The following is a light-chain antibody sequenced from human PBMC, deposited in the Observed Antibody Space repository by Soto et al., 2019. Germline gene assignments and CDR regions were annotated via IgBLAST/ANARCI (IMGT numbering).Light chain of an antibody. J-gene: IGLJ1*01. CDR3: CSYAGRYFFV. CDR1: SSDVGGYNY. CDR2: DVS. Sequence: QSVLTQPRSVSGSPGQSVTISCTGTSSDVGGYNYVSWYQQHPGKAPKLMIYDVSKRPSGVPDRFSGSKSGNTASLTISGLQAEDEADYYSCSYAGRYFFVFGTGTKVTVL. V-gene: IGLV2-11*01.